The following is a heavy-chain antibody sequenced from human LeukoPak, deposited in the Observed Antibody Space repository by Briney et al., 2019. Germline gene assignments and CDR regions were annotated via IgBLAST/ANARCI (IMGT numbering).Heavy chain of an antibody. CDR3: AREAIYASPRDNYGMDV. CDR1: GGSISSGGYS. Sequence: PSQTLSLTCTVSGGSISSGGYSWSWIRQHPGKGLEWIGYIYYSGSTYYNPSLKSRVTISVDTSKNQFSLKLSSVTAADTAVYYCAREAIYASPRDNYGMDVWGQGTTVTVSS. CDR2: IYYSGST. J-gene: IGHJ6*02. D-gene: IGHD2-8*01. V-gene: IGHV4-31*03.